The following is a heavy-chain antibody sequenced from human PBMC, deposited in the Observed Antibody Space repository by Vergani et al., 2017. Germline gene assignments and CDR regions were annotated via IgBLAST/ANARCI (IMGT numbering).Heavy chain of an antibody. CDR3: ASQPKSSSSYSGDY. D-gene: IGHD6-13*01. CDR2: ISAYNGNT. Sequence: QVQLVQSGAEVKKPGASVKVSCKASGYTFSTYGISWVRQAPGQGLEWMGWISAYNGNTNYPEKFQGRLTMTTDTSTRTAYMELRSLRSDDTAVYYCASQPKSSSSYSGDYWGQGTLVIVSS. J-gene: IGHJ4*02. CDR1: GYTFSTYG. V-gene: IGHV1-18*01.